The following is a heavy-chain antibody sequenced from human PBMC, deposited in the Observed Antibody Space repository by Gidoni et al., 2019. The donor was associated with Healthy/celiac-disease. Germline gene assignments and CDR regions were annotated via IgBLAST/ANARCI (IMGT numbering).Heavy chain of an antibody. D-gene: IGHD3-22*01. CDR1: GFTFSSYG. CDR2: ISYDGSNK. Sequence: QVQLVESGVGVVQPGRSLSFSCAAVGFTFSSYGMHWVGQPPGKGLGWVAVISYDGSNKYYADSVKGRFTISRDNSKNTLYLQMNSLRAEDTAVYYCAKDLGNNYDSSGCWGQGTLVTVSS. J-gene: IGHJ4*02. V-gene: IGHV3-30*18. CDR3: AKDLGNNYDSSGC.